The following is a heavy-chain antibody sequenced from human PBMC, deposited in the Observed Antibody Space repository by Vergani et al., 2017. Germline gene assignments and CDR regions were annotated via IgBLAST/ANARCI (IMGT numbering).Heavy chain of an antibody. D-gene: IGHD3-16*01. CDR3: ARGSRPRGGGSARGWFDP. CDR2: INAGNGNT. Sequence: QVQLVQSGAEVKKPGSSVKVSCKASGYTFTSYAMHWVRQAPGQRLEWMGWINAGNGNTKYSQKFQGRVTITRDTSASTAYMELSSLRSEDTAVYYCARGSRPRGGGSARGWFDPWGQGTLVTVSS. J-gene: IGHJ5*02. CDR1: GYTFTSYA. V-gene: IGHV1-3*01.